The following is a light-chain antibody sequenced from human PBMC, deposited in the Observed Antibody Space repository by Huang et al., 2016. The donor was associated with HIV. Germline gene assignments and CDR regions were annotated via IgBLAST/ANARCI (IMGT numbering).Light chain of an antibody. CDR3: QQYGDSPRT. V-gene: IGKV3-20*01. J-gene: IGKJ2*01. CDR2: GAS. CDR1: QNIRNNY. Sequence: EIVLTQSPGTLSLSPGERATLSCRASQNIRNNYLAGYQQKPGQAPRLLICGASNRASGTPDRFSGSESGTDFTLAIGGLEPEDFATYYCQQYGDSPRTFGQGTKLEIK.